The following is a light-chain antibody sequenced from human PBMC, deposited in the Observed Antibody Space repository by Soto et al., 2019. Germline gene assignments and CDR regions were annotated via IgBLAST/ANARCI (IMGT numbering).Light chain of an antibody. CDR1: QGINHY. CDR2: ATS. J-gene: IGKJ3*01. CDR3: QKHNSAPLF. Sequence: DIQMTQSPSSLSASVGDSVTITCRASQGINHYLAWFQQKPGKVPKLLIYATSTLQSGVPSRFSGSGFGTDFTLTISSLQPEDVATYYCQKHNSAPLFFGPGTKVDIK. V-gene: IGKV1-27*01.